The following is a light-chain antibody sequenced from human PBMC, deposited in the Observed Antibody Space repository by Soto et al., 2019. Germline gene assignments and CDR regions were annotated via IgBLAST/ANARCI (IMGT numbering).Light chain of an antibody. Sequence: EIVLTQSPGALSLSPGERATLSCRASQRVSSTYLAWYQQKPGQAPRLLMYGASSRATGIPDRFSGSGAGTDFTLTISRLEPEDFAVYYCQQYGTSPLTFGQGTKLEIK. CDR2: GAS. CDR3: QQYGTSPLT. V-gene: IGKV3-20*01. J-gene: IGKJ2*01. CDR1: QRVSSTY.